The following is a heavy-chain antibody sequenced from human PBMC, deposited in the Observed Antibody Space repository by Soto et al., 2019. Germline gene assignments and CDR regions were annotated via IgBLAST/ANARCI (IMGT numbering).Heavy chain of an antibody. CDR3: TRGVLA. CDR1: GGSVNSGGYS. D-gene: IGHD2-8*01. CDR2: ISPSGSP. J-gene: IGHJ5*02. V-gene: IGHV4-30-2*01. Sequence: LSLTCSVSGGSVNSGGYSWSWIRQPPGKGLEWIGFISPSGSPAYNPSLKSRVTISVDRSNNQISLEISSVTAADTAVYYCTRGVLAWGPGTLVTVSS.